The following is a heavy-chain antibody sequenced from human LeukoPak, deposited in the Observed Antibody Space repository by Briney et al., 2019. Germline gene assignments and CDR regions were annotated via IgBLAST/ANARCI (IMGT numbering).Heavy chain of an antibody. CDR2: IYYRGST. D-gene: IGHD3-10*01. J-gene: IGHJ4*02. CDR1: GGSISNSSFY. CDR3: ARLFLRFGEFSFDY. V-gene: IGHV4-39*02. Sequence: SETLSLTCTVSGGSISNSSFYWGWIRQPPGKGLEWIGNIYYRGSTYYNSSLKSRVSISVDTSKNYFSLKVSSVTAADTAVYYCARLFLRFGEFSFDYWGQGTLVTVSS.